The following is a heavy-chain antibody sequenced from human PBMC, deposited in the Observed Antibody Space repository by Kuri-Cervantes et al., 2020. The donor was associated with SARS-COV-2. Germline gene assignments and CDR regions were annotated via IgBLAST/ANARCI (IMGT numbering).Heavy chain of an antibody. CDR3: TTAGSN. J-gene: IGHJ4*02. CDR1: GFSFSDAW. CDR2: FKSEAAGGTT. Sequence: GESLKISCVGTGFSFSDAWMSWVRQTPGKGLEWIGRFKSEAAGGTTVYAAPVQGRFTISRDDSKNTLYLQMNSLKTEDTAVYYCTTAGSNWGQGTLVTVSS. V-gene: IGHV3-15*01. D-gene: IGHD3-10*01.